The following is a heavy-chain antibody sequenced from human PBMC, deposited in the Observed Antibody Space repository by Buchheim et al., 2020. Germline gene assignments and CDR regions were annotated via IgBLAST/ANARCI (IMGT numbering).Heavy chain of an antibody. J-gene: IGHJ6*02. V-gene: IGHV4-34*01. D-gene: IGHD2-2*01. CDR2: INHSGST. Sequence: QVQLQQWGAGLLKPSETLSLTCAVYGGSFSGYYWSWIRQPPGKGLEWIGEINHSGSTNYNPSLKSRVTISVDTSKKPFHLKLSSVTAADTAVYYCARVMRRSRGMDVWGQGTT. CDR3: ARVMRRSRGMDV. CDR1: GGSFSGYY.